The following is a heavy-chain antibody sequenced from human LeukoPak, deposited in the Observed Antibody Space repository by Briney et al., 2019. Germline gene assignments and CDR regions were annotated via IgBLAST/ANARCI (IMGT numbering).Heavy chain of an antibody. CDR3: AITLAYSSGWGY. CDR2: IYYSGST. Sequence: SETLSLTCTVSGGSISSSSYYWGWIRQPPGKGLEWIGSIYYSGSTYYNPSLKSRVTISVDTSKNQFSLKLSSVTAADTAVYYCAITLAYSSGWGYWGQGTLVTDSS. J-gene: IGHJ4*02. D-gene: IGHD6-19*01. V-gene: IGHV4-39*01. CDR1: GGSISSSSYY.